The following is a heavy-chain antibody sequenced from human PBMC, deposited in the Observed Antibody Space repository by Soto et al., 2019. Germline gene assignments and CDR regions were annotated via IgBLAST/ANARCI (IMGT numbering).Heavy chain of an antibody. CDR1: GFTFSSHA. J-gene: IGHJ6*02. CDR3: ARMRSSGIYYKDSHALDV. Sequence: GGSLRLSCAASGFTFSSHALYWFRQAPGKGLEWVALISHDGDNRAYADAVRGRFIISRDNSKDTLYLQLNSLRVEDTAVYFCARMRSSGIYYKDSHALDVWGQGTTVTVSS. D-gene: IGHD3-10*01. V-gene: IGHV3-30-3*01. CDR2: ISHDGDNR.